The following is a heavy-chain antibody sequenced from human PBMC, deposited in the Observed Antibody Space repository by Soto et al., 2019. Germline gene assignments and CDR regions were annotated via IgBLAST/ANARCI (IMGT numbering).Heavy chain of an antibody. D-gene: IGHD4-4*01. CDR1: GFTFSDSW. Sequence: EVQLVESGGGLVQPGGSLRLSCTASGFTFSDSWMTLVLQAPGKGLEWVARIKPDESEKKYADSVKGRFSISRDNAKNSMYLQMDSLRGEDTAVYYCVRGGSNYASWGQGTLVTVSS. V-gene: IGHV3-7*01. J-gene: IGHJ5*02. CDR2: IKPDESEK. CDR3: VRGGSNYAS.